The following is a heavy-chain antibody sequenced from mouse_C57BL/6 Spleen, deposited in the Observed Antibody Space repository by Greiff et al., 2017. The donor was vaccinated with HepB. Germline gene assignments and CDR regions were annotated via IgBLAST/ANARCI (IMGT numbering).Heavy chain of an antibody. CDR1: GYTFTTYP. CDR2: FHPYNDDT. V-gene: IGHV1-47*01. CDR3: ARVNYYGSSYFDY. J-gene: IGHJ2*01. Sequence: VQLQQSGAELVKPGASVKMSCKASGYTFTTYPIEWMKQNHGKSLEWIGNFHPYNDDTKYNEKFKGKATLTVEKSSSTVYLELSRLTYDDSSVYYCARVNYYGSSYFDYWGQGTTLTVSS. D-gene: IGHD1-1*01.